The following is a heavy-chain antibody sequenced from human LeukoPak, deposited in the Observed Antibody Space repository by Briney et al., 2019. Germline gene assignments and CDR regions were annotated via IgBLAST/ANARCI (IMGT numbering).Heavy chain of an antibody. D-gene: IGHD6-6*01. CDR3: ARGPEYSSSSSSNWFDP. CDR2: MNPNSGNT. CDR1: GYTFTSYD. J-gene: IGHJ5*02. V-gene: IGHV1-8*01. Sequence: ASVKVSCKASGYTFTSYDIKWVRKATGQGLEWMGWMNPNSGNTGYAQKFQGRVTMTRNTSISTVYMELSSLRSEDTAVYYCARGPEYSSSSSSNWFDPWGQGTLVTVSS.